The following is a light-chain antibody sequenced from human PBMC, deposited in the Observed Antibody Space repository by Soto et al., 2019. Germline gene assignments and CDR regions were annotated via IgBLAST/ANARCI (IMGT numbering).Light chain of an antibody. J-gene: IGLJ6*01. V-gene: IGLV1-40*01. CDR3: QPSVISLRHFYV. CDR2: GNS. Sequence: QSVLTQPPSVSGAPGQRVSISCTGSSSNIGAGYDVHWYQQLPGTAPKLLIYGNSNRPSAVPDRFSGSKSGTSASLAITGLQAGDAAINYCQPSVISLRHFYVFEAGPKVTDL. CDR1: SSNIGAGYD.